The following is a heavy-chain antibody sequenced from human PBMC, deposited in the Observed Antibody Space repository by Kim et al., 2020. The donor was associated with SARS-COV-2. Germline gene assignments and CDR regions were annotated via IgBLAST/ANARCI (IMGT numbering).Heavy chain of an antibody. CDR3: ARTNTNYYHSSDYYHESWFDP. CDR2: IIPIFGTT. V-gene: IGHV1-69*13. D-gene: IGHD3-22*01. Sequence: SVKVSCKASGGTFSNYALMWVRQAPAQGLEWMGGIIPIFGTTNYAQKFQGRVTITADEFTSTAYMELSSLRSEDTAVYYCARTNTNYYHSSDYYHESWFDPWGQGTLVTVSS. J-gene: IGHJ5*02. CDR1: GGTFSNYA.